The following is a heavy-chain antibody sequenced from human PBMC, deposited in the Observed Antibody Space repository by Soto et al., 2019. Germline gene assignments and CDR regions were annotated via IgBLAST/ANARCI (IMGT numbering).Heavy chain of an antibody. Sequence: QVQLVESGGGVVQPGRSLRLSCAASGFTFSNYGMHWVRQASGKGLEWVAVISHDGTNKYYAESVKGRFTISRDNSENTLYLQMNSLRADDTAVYYCAKDGWVCSSGTCYWHSDFQHWGQGTLVTVSS. V-gene: IGHV3-30*18. D-gene: IGHD2-15*01. CDR2: ISHDGTNK. CDR1: GFTFSNYG. J-gene: IGHJ1*01. CDR3: AKDGWVCSSGTCYWHSDFQH.